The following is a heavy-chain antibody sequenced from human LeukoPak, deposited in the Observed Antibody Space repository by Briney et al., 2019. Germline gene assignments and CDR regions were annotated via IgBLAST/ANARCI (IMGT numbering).Heavy chain of an antibody. CDR3: AKLVVVTATYWYFDL. CDR2: IKQDGSEK. V-gene: IGHV3-7*03. CDR1: GFTCSSYW. Sequence: PGGSLRLSCAASGFTCSSYWMSWVRQAPGRGLQWVANIKQDGSEKYYADSVEGRFTISRDNAKNTLYLQMNSLRAEDTAVYYCAKLVVVTATYWYFDLWGRGTLVGVSS. D-gene: IGHD2-21*02. J-gene: IGHJ2*01.